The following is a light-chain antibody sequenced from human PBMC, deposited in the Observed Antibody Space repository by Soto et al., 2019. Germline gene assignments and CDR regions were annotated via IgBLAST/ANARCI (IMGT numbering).Light chain of an antibody. V-gene: IGKV3-11*01. CDR3: QQRSNWSPWT. J-gene: IGKJ1*01. CDR2: DAS. Sequence: EIVLTQSPATLSLSPGERATLSCRASQSVSSYLAWYQQKPGQAPSLLIYDASNRATGIPARFSGSGSGTDFTLTISSLEPEDFSVYYCQQRSNWSPWTFGQGTKVEIK. CDR1: QSVSSY.